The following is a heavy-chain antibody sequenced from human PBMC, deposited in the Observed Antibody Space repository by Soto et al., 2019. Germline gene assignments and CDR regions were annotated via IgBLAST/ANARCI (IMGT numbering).Heavy chain of an antibody. J-gene: IGHJ4*02. CDR1: GYTFTSYY. D-gene: IGHD2-8*01. CDR3: ARAVCTNGVCQYYFDY. Sequence: QVQLVQSGAEVKKPGASVKVSCKASGYTFTSYYMHWVRQAPGQGLEWMGIINPSGGSTSYAQKFQGRVNMTRDTSTSTVYMELSSLRSEDTAVYYCARAVCTNGVCQYYFDYWGQGTLVTVSS. CDR2: INPSGGST. V-gene: IGHV1-46*03.